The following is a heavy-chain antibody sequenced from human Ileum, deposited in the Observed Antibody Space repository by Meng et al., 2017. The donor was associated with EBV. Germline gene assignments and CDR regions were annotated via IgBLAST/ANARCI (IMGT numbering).Heavy chain of an antibody. CDR3: AKNGEKYFEY. J-gene: IGHJ4*02. CDR2: MSDSGIT. CDR1: GGSIRCINW. V-gene: IGHV4-4*02. Sequence: VQRAVAGPGLVNPSGTLFLTFAGSGGSIRCINWWSLDRQSPEKGLEWIGEMSDSGITHYNPSLKSRVTISADKSNNQFSLKLTSVTSADTAVYFCAKNGEKYFEYWGQGTLVTVSS.